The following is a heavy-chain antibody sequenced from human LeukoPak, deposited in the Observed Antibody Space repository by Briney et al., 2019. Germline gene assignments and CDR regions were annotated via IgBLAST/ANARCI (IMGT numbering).Heavy chain of an antibody. J-gene: IGHJ5*02. D-gene: IGHD3-22*01. V-gene: IGHV1-69*13. CDR1: GGTFSSYA. CDR2: IIPIFSTA. CDR3: ARDLIRTTMIGLNWFDP. Sequence: SVKVSCKASGGTFSSYAISWVRQAPGQGLEWMGGIIPIFSTANYAQKFQGRVTITADESTSTAYMELSSLRSEDTAVYYCARDLIRTTMIGLNWFDPWGQGTLVTVSS.